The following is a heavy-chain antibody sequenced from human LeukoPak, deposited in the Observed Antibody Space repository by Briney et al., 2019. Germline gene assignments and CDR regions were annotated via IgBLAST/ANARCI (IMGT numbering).Heavy chain of an antibody. J-gene: IGHJ5*02. D-gene: IGHD2-2*01. CDR1: GYTLTELS. CDR3: ATAGMMLSSRWFDP. V-gene: IGHV1-24*01. Sequence: ASVKVSCKVSGYTLTELSMHWVRQAPGKGLEWMGGFDPEDGETIYAQKFQGRVTMTEDTSTDTAYMELSSLRSEDTAVYYCATAGMMLSSRWFDPWGQGTLVTVSS. CDR2: FDPEDGET.